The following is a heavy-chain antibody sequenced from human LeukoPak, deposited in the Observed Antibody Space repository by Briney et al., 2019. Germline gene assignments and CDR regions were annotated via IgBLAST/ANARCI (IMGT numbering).Heavy chain of an antibody. CDR1: GGSISNFY. D-gene: IGHD3-22*01. Sequence: SETLSLTCTVSGGSISNFYWSWIRQPAGKGLEWIGRISTSGNTDYNPYLKSRVTMSVDTSKKQFSLKLSSVTAADTAVYYCASDAFYDSGGYYYYWGQGTLVTVSS. CDR2: ISTSGNT. CDR3: ASDAFYDSGGYYYY. J-gene: IGHJ4*02. V-gene: IGHV4-4*07.